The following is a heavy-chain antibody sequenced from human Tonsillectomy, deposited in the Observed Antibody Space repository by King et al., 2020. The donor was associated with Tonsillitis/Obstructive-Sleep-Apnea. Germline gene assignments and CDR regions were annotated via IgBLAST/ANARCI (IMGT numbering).Heavy chain of an antibody. CDR3: ARDRIGWPPEYFDY. V-gene: IGHV3-30*04. D-gene: IGHD6-19*01. CDR1: GFTFSSNT. CDR2: ISYAGSDK. Sequence: QVQPVESGGGVVQPGRSLRLSCAASGFTFSSNTMHWVRQAPGKGLEWVTLISYAGSDKYYSDSVKDRFTISRDNSKNTLYLHMNSLRAEDTAVYYCARDRIGWPPEYFDYWGQGTLVTVSS. J-gene: IGHJ4*02.